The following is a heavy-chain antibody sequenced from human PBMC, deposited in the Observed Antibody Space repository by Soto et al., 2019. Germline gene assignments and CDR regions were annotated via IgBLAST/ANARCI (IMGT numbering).Heavy chain of an antibody. Sequence: PGGSLRLSCSASGFTISHYAMHWVRQAPGQGLEGVSAISINGGSSNGGSTYYADSVKGRFTISRDNSKNTLYLQMNSLRAEDTAVYYCAKDIAFLEWLLSYWGQGTLVTVSS. CDR3: AKDIAFLEWLLSY. CDR2: ISINGGSSNGGST. J-gene: IGHJ4*02. CDR1: GFTISHYA. D-gene: IGHD3-3*02. V-gene: IGHV3-64*04.